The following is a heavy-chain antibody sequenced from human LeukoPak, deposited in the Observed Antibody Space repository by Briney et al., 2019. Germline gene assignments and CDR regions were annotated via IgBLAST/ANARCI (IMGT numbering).Heavy chain of an antibody. V-gene: IGHV3-48*03. Sequence: GGSLRLSCAASGFTFSSYEMNWVRQAPGKGLGWVSYISSSGSTIYYADSAKGRFTISRDNAKNSLYLQMNSLRAEDTAVYYCARAPLAAAGPDYWGQGTLVTVSS. D-gene: IGHD6-13*01. CDR3: ARAPLAAAGPDY. CDR1: GFTFSSYE. J-gene: IGHJ4*02. CDR2: ISSSGSTI.